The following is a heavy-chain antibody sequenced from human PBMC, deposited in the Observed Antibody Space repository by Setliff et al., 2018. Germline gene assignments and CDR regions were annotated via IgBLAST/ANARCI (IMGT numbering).Heavy chain of an antibody. CDR3: ARGGIAMNHYMDV. D-gene: IGHD6-13*01. CDR2: IYYGGTT. J-gene: IGHJ6*03. CDR1: GYSISSGYD. V-gene: IGHV4-38-2*02. Sequence: PSETLSLTCTVSGYSISSGYDWGWIRQPPGKGLEWIGSIYYGGTTFYNPSLKSRVTISVDTSKNQFSLRLSSVTAADTAVYYCARGGIAMNHYMDVWGKGTTVTVSS.